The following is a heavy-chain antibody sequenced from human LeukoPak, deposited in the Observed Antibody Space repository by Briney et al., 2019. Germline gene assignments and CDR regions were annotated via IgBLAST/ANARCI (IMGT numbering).Heavy chain of an antibody. Sequence: GGSLRLSCAASGFTFSGYWMTWVRQAPGKGLEWVANIKHDGSEKYYVDSVKGRFTISRDNAKNSLYLQMNSLRAEDTAVYYCARDRGDVADNWFDPWGQGTLVTVSS. V-gene: IGHV3-7*01. D-gene: IGHD2-21*01. CDR1: GFTFSGYW. CDR3: ARDRGDVADNWFDP. CDR2: IKHDGSEK. J-gene: IGHJ5*02.